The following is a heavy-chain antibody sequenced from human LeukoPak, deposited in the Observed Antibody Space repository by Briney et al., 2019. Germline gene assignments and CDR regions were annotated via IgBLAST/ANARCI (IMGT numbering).Heavy chain of an antibody. J-gene: IGHJ4*02. Sequence: PGGSLRLSCAASEFTFSNHAMTWVRQAPGKGLEWVAFIRYDGSNTYYTDSVKGRVTISRDNSKNTLYLQMNSLRAEDTAVYYCAKARDYSGGWYSVCDYWGQGTLVTVSS. CDR1: EFTFSNHA. CDR3: AKARDYSGGWYSVCDY. CDR2: IRYDGSNT. V-gene: IGHV3-30*02. D-gene: IGHD6-19*01.